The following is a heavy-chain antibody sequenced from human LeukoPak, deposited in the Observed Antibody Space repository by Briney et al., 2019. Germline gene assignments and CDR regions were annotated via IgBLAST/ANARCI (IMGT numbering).Heavy chain of an antibody. CDR2: IYYSGST. J-gene: IGHJ6*03. V-gene: IGHV4-39*07. D-gene: IGHD5-12*01. Sequence: PSETLSLTCTVSGGSISSSSYYWGWIRQPPGKGLEWIGSIYYSGSTYYNPSLKSRVTISVDTSKNQFSLKLRSVTAADTAVYYCARDRLGRAYSGYDNYSYYMDVWGKGTTVTVSS. CDR1: GGSISSSSYY. CDR3: ARDRLGRAYSGYDNYSYYMDV.